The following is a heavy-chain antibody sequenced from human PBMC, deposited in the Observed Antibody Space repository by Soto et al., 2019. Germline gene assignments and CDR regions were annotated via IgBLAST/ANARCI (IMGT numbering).Heavy chain of an antibody. Sequence: PGGSLRLSCAASGVTFRSYMMNWIRQSPGKVLEWVSSISSSSSYIYYADSVKGRFTICRDNAKNSLYLQMNSLRAEDTAVYYCARVRQSGDFWSGYSYGMDVWGQGTTVTVSS. D-gene: IGHD3-3*01. J-gene: IGHJ6*02. V-gene: IGHV3-21*01. CDR3: ARVRQSGDFWSGYSYGMDV. CDR2: ISSSSSYI. CDR1: GVTFRSYM.